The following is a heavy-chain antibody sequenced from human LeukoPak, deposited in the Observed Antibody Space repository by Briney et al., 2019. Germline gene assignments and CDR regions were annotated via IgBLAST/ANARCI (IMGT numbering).Heavy chain of an antibody. D-gene: IGHD6-13*01. Sequence: GGSLRLSCAASGFTFSSYAMHWVRQAPGKGLEWVALISYDGSNKYYADSVKGRFTISRDNSKNTLYLQMNSLRAEDTAVYYCAKKKTGSSWYYYFDYWGQGTLVTVSS. CDR2: ISYDGSNK. J-gene: IGHJ4*02. V-gene: IGHV3-30-3*02. CDR3: AKKKTGSSWYYYFDY. CDR1: GFTFSSYA.